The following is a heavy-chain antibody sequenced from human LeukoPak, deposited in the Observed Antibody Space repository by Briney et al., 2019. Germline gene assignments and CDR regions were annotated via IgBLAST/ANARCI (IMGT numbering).Heavy chain of an antibody. J-gene: IGHJ5*02. CDR2: SIPIFGTA. Sequence: SVKVSCKASGGTFSSYAISWVRQAPGQGLEWMGGSIPIFGTANYAQKFQGRVTITADESTSTAYMELSSLRSEDTAVYYCARGDLEMATIGYNWFDPWGQGTLVTVSS. CDR1: GGTFSSYA. CDR3: ARGDLEMATIGYNWFDP. V-gene: IGHV1-69*01. D-gene: IGHD5-24*01.